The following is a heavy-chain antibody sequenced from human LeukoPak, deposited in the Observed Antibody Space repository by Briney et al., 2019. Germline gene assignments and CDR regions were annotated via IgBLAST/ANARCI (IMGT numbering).Heavy chain of an antibody. CDR3: AELGITMIGGV. CDR1: GFTFSSYE. D-gene: IGHD3-10*02. CDR2: ISSSGSTI. Sequence: PGGSLRLSCAASGFTFSSYEMNWVRQAPGKGLEWVSYISSSGSTIYYADSVKGRSTISRDNAKNSLYLQTNSLRAEDTAVYYCAELGITMIGGVWGKGTTVTISS. V-gene: IGHV3-48*03. J-gene: IGHJ6*04.